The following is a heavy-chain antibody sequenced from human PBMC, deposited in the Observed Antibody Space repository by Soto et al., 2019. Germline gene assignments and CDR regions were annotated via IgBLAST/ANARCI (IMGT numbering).Heavy chain of an antibody. CDR3: AKAGGGLMGYYYGMDV. D-gene: IGHD3-10*01. Sequence: EVQLVESGGGLVQPGRSLRLSCAPSGFSFDDHAMHWVRQAPGKGLEWVSGISWDTKTIGYADSVKGRFTISRDNAKNXLYLQMISLRPEDTALYYCAKAGGGLMGYYYGMDVWGQGTTVTVSS. CDR1: GFSFDDHA. CDR2: ISWDTKTI. V-gene: IGHV3-9*01. J-gene: IGHJ6*02.